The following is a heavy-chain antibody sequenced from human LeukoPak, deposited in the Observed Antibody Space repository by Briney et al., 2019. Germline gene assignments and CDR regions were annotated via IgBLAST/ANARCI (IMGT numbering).Heavy chain of an antibody. CDR2: ISSSSSTI. CDR1: GFTSSSYS. CDR3: ASPKYYYYGMDV. Sequence: RTGGSLRLSCAASGFTSSSYSMNWVRQAPGKGLEWVSYISSSSSTIYYADSVKGRFTISRDNAKNSLYLQMNSLRDEDTAVYYCASPKYYYYGMDVWGQGTTVTVSS. J-gene: IGHJ6*02. V-gene: IGHV3-48*02.